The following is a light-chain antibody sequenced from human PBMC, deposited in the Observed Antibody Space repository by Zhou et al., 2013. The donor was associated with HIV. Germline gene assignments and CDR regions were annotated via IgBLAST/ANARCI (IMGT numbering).Light chain of an antibody. CDR2: AAS. J-gene: IGKJ1*01. V-gene: IGKV1-8*01. Sequence: AIRMTQSPSSFSASTGDRVTITCRASQAISTYLAWYQQKPGKAPNLLIYAASTLQPGVPSRFSGSGSGTDFTLTISSLQPDDFATYYCHQYNTYWWTFGQGTKVEIK. CDR1: QAISTY. CDR3: HQYNTYWWT.